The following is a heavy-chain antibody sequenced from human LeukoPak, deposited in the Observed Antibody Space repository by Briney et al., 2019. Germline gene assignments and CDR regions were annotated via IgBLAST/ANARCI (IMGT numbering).Heavy chain of an antibody. CDR1: GFTFSSYW. Sequence: GGSLRLSCAASGFTFSSYWMSWVRQAPGKGLEWVDNIKQDGSEKYYVDSVKGRFTISRDNAKNSLYLQMNSLRAEDTAVYYCARDLGLVTATDNWFDPWGQGTLVTVSS. D-gene: IGHD2-21*02. J-gene: IGHJ5*02. CDR2: IKQDGSEK. V-gene: IGHV3-7*01. CDR3: ARDLGLVTATDNWFDP.